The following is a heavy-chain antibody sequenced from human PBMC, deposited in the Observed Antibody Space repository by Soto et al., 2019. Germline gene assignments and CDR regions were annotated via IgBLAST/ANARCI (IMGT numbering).Heavy chain of an antibody. D-gene: IGHD2-2*01. CDR3: AMLGYCSSTSCYHFDY. CDR1: GYTFTGYY. CDR2: INPNSGGT. V-gene: IGHV1-2*02. Sequence: ASVKVSCKASGYTFTGYYMHWVRQAPGQGLEWMGWINPNSGGTNYAQKFQGRVTMTRDTSISTAYMELSRLRSDDTAVYYCAMLGYCSSTSCYHFDYWGQGTLVTVSS. J-gene: IGHJ4*02.